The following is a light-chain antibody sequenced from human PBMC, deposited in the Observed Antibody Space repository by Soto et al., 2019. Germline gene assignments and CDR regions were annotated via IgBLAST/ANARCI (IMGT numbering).Light chain of an antibody. J-gene: IGKJ4*01. V-gene: IGKV3-15*01. CDR1: QSVSSN. CDR2: GAS. CDR3: QHYNKLPLT. Sequence: EIVLTQSPATLSVSPGERATLSCRASQSVSSNLAWYQQKPGQAPRLVIYGASTRATGIPARFSGSWSGTEFTLTISSLQSEDFAVYYCQHYNKLPLTFGGGAKVEIK.